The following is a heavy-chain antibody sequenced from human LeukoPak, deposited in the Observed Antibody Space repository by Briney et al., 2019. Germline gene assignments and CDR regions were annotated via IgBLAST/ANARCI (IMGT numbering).Heavy chain of an antibody. V-gene: IGHV4-4*07. CDR3: ARDQLERRDDAFDI. Sequence: HPSETLSLTCTVSGGSISSYYWSWIRQPAGKGLEWIGRIYTSGSTNYNPSLKSRVTMSVDTSKNQFSLKLSSVTAADTAVYYCARDQLERRDDAFDIWGQGTMVTVSS. J-gene: IGHJ3*02. D-gene: IGHD1-1*01. CDR1: GGSISSYY. CDR2: IYTSGST.